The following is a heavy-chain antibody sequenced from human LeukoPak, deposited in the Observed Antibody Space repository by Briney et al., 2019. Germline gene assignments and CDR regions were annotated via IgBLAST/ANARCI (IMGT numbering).Heavy chain of an antibody. V-gene: IGHV4-39*01. CDR1: GGSISSSSYY. Sequence: SETLSLTCTVSGGSISSSSYYWGWIRPPPGKGLEWIGSIYYSGSTYYNPSLKSRVTISVDTSKNQFSLKLSSVTAADTAVYYCARQVADDFWSGYYPYYFDYWGQGTLVTVSS. J-gene: IGHJ4*02. CDR2: IYYSGST. CDR3: ARQVADDFWSGYYPYYFDY. D-gene: IGHD3-3*01.